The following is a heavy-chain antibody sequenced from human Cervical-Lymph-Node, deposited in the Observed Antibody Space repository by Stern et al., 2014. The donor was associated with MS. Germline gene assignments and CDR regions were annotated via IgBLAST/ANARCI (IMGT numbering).Heavy chain of an antibody. CDR3: ARERGYYESSGYYAMKDGY. Sequence: VQLVQSGAEVKKPGASGKVSCKTSGFTFSSYGMRWVRQAPGQGLECMGGISADNGHTNYATRFQGRLAMTTDTSTSTVYMELRSLTSDDTAIYYCARERGYYESSGYYAMKDGYWGQGTPVTVSS. CDR1: GFTFSSYG. J-gene: IGHJ4*02. D-gene: IGHD3-22*01. V-gene: IGHV1-18*01. CDR2: ISADNGHT.